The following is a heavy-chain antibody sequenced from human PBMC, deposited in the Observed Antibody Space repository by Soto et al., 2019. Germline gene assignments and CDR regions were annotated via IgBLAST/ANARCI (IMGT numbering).Heavy chain of an antibody. CDR3: ANQNTAKRAFDI. CDR2: ISADISYT. D-gene: IGHD2-21*02. V-gene: IGHV3-23*01. J-gene: IGHJ3*02. Sequence: EAQLLESGGGLVQPGGSLRLSCTASGFDFINNAMAWVRQAPGKGLEWVSTISADISYTYYADSAKGRFTISRDNSKNTVYLQMNSLRADDTAVYYCANQNTAKRAFDIWGQGTMVTVSS. CDR1: GFDFINNA.